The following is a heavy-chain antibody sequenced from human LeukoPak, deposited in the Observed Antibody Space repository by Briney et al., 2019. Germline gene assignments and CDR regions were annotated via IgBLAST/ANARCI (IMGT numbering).Heavy chain of an antibody. D-gene: IGHD3-3*01. J-gene: IGHJ4*02. CDR1: GYSFTSYW. CDR2: IYPGDSDT. V-gene: IGHV5-51*01. Sequence: GESLKISCKGSGYSFTSYWIAWVRPMPGKGLEWMGLIYPGDSDTRYNPSFQGQVTISADKSISTAYLQWSSLKASDTAMYYCARYATYYDFWSGLNDYWGQGTLVTVSS. CDR3: ARYATYYDFWSGLNDY.